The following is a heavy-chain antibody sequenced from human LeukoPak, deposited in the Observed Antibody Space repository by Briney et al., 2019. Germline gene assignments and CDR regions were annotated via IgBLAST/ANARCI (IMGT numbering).Heavy chain of an antibody. CDR2: IYTSGST. CDR3: ARLAAAASRGFDY. Sequence: PSETLSLTCTVSGGSISSYYWSWIRQPPGKGLEWIGYIYTSGSTNYNPSLKSRVTISVETSKNQFSLKLSSVTAADTAVYYCARLAAAASRGFDYWGQGTLVTVSS. J-gene: IGHJ4*02. D-gene: IGHD6-13*01. CDR1: GGSISSYY. V-gene: IGHV4-4*09.